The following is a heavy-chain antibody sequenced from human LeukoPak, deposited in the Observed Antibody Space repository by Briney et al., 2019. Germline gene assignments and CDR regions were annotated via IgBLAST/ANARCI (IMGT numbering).Heavy chain of an antibody. J-gene: IGHJ3*02. D-gene: IGHD2-2*02. Sequence: GGSLRLSCAASGFTFSSYAMHWVRQAPGKGLEWVAVISYDGSNKYYADSVKGRFTISRDNSKNTLYLQMNSLRAEDTAVYYCASGRYLGPGDAFDIWGQGTMVTVSS. CDR3: ASGRYLGPGDAFDI. CDR1: GFTFSSYA. V-gene: IGHV3-30-3*01. CDR2: ISYDGSNK.